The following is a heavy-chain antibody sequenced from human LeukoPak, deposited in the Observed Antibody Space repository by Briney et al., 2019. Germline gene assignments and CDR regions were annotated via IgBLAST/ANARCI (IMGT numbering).Heavy chain of an antibody. D-gene: IGHD5-18*01. V-gene: IGHV4-59*08. J-gene: IGHJ4*02. Sequence: SETLSLTCTISGGSINSYYWTWIRQPPGKGLEWIGYIYYNGNTNYNPSLKSRVTISVDTSKNQFSLRLSSVTAADMAVYYCARLDTTKGAVLDYWGQGTLVTVSS. CDR2: IYYNGNT. CDR1: GGSINSYY. CDR3: ARLDTTKGAVLDY.